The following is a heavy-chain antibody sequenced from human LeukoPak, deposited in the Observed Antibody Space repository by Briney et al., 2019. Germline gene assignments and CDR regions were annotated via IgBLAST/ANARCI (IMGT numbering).Heavy chain of an antibody. V-gene: IGHV3-66*01. CDR1: GSLVSNNY. CDR2: IYNDGGT. CDR3: ARGAVDSAVVSDY. Sequence: GGSLRLSCAASGSLVSNNYMSWVRQAPGKGLEWVSVIYNDGGTYYTDFVKGRFTISRDISKNTVYLQMISLRVEDTAMYYCARGAVDSAVVSDYWGQGTLVTVSS. J-gene: IGHJ4*02. D-gene: IGHD5-18*01.